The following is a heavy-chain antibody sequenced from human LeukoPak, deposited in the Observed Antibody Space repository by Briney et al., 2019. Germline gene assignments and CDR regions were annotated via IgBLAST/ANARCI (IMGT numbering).Heavy chain of an antibody. Sequence: GGSLRLSCAASGFTFSSYAMSWVRQAPGKGLEWVSAISGSGGSTYYADSVKGRFTISRDNSKNTLYLQMNSLRAEDTAVYYRANFAALMTMEGPNAFDIWGQGTMVTVSS. J-gene: IGHJ3*02. CDR3: ANFAALMTMEGPNAFDI. CDR2: ISGSGGST. CDR1: GFTFSSYA. V-gene: IGHV3-23*01. D-gene: IGHD4/OR15-4a*01.